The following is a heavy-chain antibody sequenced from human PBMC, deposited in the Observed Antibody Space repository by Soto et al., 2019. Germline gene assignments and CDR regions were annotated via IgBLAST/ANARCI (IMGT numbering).Heavy chain of an antibody. J-gene: IGHJ6*02. Sequence: PSETLSLTCTVSGGSISSGGYYWSWIRQHPGKGLEWIGYIYYSGSTYYNPSLKSRVTISVDTSKNQFSLKLSSVTAADTAVYYCARDSRYGGATNSRYYYYGMDVWGQGTTVTVSS. V-gene: IGHV4-31*03. D-gene: IGHD1-26*01. CDR2: IYYSGST. CDR3: ARDSRYGGATNSRYYYYGMDV. CDR1: GGSISSGGYY.